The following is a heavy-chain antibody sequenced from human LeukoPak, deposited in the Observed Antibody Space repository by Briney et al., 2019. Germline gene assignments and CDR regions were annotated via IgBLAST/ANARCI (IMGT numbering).Heavy chain of an antibody. CDR3: ARQARDNWFDP. Sequence: SETLSLTCAVSGYSISSGYYWGWIRQPPGKGLEWIGSIYHSGSTYYNPSLKSRVTISVDTSKNQFSLKLSSVTAADTAVYYCARQARDNWFDPWGQGTLVTVSS. D-gene: IGHD5-12*01. J-gene: IGHJ5*02. CDR1: GYSISSGYY. CDR2: IYHSGST. V-gene: IGHV4-38-2*01.